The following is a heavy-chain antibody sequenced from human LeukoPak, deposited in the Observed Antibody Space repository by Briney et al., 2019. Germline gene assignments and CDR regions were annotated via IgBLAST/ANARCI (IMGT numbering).Heavy chain of an antibody. CDR1: GGSFSGYY. V-gene: IGHV4-34*01. CDR3: ASSPLRYFDWLLPTGFDY. Sequence: PSETLSLTCAVSGGSFSGYYWSWIRQPPGKGLEWIGEINHSGSTNYNPSLKSRVTISVDTSKNQFSLKLSSVTAADTAVYYCASSPLRYFDWLLPTGFDYWGQGTLVTVSS. CDR2: INHSGST. D-gene: IGHD3-9*01. J-gene: IGHJ4*02.